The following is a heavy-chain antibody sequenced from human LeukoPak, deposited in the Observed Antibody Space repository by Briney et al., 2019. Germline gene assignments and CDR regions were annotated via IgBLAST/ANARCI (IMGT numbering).Heavy chain of an antibody. V-gene: IGHV1-69*05. CDR1: GGTFSSYA. Sequence: GASVKVSCKASGGTFSSYAISWVRQAPGQGPEWMGGIIPIFGTANYAQKFQGRVTITTDESTSTAYMELSSLRSEDTAVYYCAVEKPRGYSYAKAFDYWGQGTLVTVSS. D-gene: IGHD5-18*01. CDR2: IIPIFGTA. CDR3: AVEKPRGYSYAKAFDY. J-gene: IGHJ4*02.